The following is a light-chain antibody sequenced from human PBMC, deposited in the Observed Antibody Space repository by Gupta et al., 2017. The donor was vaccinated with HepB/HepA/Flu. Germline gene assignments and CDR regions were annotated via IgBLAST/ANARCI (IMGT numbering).Light chain of an antibody. Sequence: QSVLTQPPSASGTPGQTVPISCSGSSSNIGSNTVNWYQQLPGTAPKLLIYNNNQRPSGVPDRFSGSKSGTSASLAISGLQSEDEADYYCAAWDDTLKGVFGGGTKLTVL. CDR2: NNN. J-gene: IGLJ2*01. CDR1: SSNIGSNT. V-gene: IGLV1-44*01. CDR3: AAWDDTLKGV.